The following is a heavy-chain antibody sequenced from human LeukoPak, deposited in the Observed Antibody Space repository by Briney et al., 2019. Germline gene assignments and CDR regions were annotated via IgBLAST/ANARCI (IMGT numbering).Heavy chain of an antibody. V-gene: IGHV3-21*01. CDR2: IRSSGAYI. J-gene: IGHJ6*03. CDR3: ARDSTVIHYYYMDV. Sequence: GGSLRLSCVASGFTFSSYSMNWVRLTPGKGLEWVSSIRSSGAYISYADSVKGRFTISRDNAKNSLYLQMNSLRAEDTAVYYCARDSTVIHYYYMDVWGKGTTVTVSS. CDR1: GFTFSSYS. D-gene: IGHD4-17*01.